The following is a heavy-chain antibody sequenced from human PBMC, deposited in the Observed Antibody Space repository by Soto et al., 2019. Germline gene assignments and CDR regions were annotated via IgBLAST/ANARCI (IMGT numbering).Heavy chain of an antibody. CDR1: GGTFSSYT. Sequence: QVQLVQSGAEVKKPESSVKVSCKASGGTFSSYTISWVRQAPGQGLEWMGRIIPILGIANYAQKVQGRVTITADKSTSTAYMELSSLRSEDTVVYYWARESRRSLLADWGQGTLVTVSS. CDR2: IIPILGIA. J-gene: IGHJ4*02. V-gene: IGHV1-69*08. D-gene: IGHD3-9*01. CDR3: ARESRRSLLAD.